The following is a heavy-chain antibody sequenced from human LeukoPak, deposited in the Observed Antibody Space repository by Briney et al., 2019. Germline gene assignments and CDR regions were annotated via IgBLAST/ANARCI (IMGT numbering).Heavy chain of an antibody. V-gene: IGHV4-4*07. CDR3: ARSAVDTADFDY. CDR1: GGSISNYY. J-gene: IGHJ4*02. D-gene: IGHD3-22*01. Sequence: PSETLSLTCTLSGGSISNYYWSWIRQPAGRGLEWIGRISTSGSTNYNPSLRSRVTMSVDTSTNQFSLKLSSVTAADTAVFYCARSAVDTADFDYWGQGTLVTVSS. CDR2: ISTSGST.